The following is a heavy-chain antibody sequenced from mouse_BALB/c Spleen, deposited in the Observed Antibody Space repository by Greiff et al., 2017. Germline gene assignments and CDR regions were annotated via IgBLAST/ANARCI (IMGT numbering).Heavy chain of an antibody. D-gene: IGHD1-1*01. Sequence: DVQLQESGGGLVQPGGSMKLSCVASGFTFSNYWMNWVRQSPEKGLEWVAEIRLKSNNYATHYAESVKGRFTISRDDSKSSVYLQMNNLRAEDTGIYYCTVSTTWFAYWGQGTLVTVSA. CDR1: GFTFSNYW. CDR2: IRLKSNNYAT. J-gene: IGHJ3*01. V-gene: IGHV6-6*02. CDR3: TVSTTWFAY.